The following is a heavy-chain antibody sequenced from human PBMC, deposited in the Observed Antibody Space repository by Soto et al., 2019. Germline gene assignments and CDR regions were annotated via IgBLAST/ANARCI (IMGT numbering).Heavy chain of an antibody. V-gene: IGHV3-23*01. J-gene: IGHJ5*02. Sequence: LRLSCAASGFTFSSYAMSWVRQAPGKGLEWVSAISGSGGSTYYADSVKGRFTISRDNSKNTLYLQMNSLRAEDTAVYYCAKDSGSYPVGWFDPWGQGTLVTVSS. CDR1: GFTFSSYA. CDR3: AKDSGSYPVGWFDP. D-gene: IGHD1-26*01. CDR2: ISGSGGST.